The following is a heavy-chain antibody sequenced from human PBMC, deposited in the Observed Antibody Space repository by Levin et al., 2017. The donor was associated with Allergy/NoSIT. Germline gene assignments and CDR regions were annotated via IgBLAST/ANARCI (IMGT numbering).Heavy chain of an antibody. CDR1: GYSFTSYW. V-gene: IGHV5-51*01. J-gene: IGHJ2*01. CDR3: ARAYYDILTGYHHWYFDL. D-gene: IGHD3-9*01. CDR2: IYPGDSDT. Sequence: KVSCKGSGYSFTSYWIGWVRQMPGKGLEWMGIIYPGDSDTRYSPSFQGQVTISADKSISTAYLQWSSLKASDTAMYYCARAYYDILTGYHHWYFDLWGRGTLVTVSS.